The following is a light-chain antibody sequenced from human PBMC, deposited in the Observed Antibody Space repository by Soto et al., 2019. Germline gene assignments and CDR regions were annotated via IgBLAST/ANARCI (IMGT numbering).Light chain of an antibody. CDR1: SSDVGSYDR. Sequence: QSALTQPASVSGSPGQSITISCTGTSSDVGSYDRVSWYQHHPGKAPTLMIYEVNKRPPGVSNRFSGSKSGNTASLTISGLQAEDEADYYCCSSVGGPVWVFGGGTKLTVL. CDR3: CSSVGGPVWV. V-gene: IGLV2-23*02. CDR2: EVN. J-gene: IGLJ3*02.